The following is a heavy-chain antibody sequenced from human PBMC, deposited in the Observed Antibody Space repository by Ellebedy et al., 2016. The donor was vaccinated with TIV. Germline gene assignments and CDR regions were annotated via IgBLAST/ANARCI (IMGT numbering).Heavy chain of an antibody. CDR1: GGSINSDDYY. V-gene: IGHV4-31*03. CDR2: ILYTGNT. Sequence: LRLXXIVSGGSINSDDYYWTWIRQHPGRGLEWIAYILYTGNTYYNPSLESRLSASVDTSKNQFSLKLRSVTAADTAVYFCARGLSSSSSGARAFDYWGQGTLVTVSS. J-gene: IGHJ4*02. D-gene: IGHD6-6*01. CDR3: ARGLSSSSSGARAFDY.